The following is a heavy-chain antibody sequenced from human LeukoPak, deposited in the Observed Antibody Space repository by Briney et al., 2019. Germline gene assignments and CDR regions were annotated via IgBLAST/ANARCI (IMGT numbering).Heavy chain of an antibody. CDR2: ISAYNGNT. V-gene: IGHV1-18*01. CDR1: GYTFTSYG. Sequence: ASVKVSCKASGYTFTSYGISWVRQAPGQGLEWMGWISAYNGNTNYAQKPQGRVTMTTDTSTSTAYMELRSLRSDDTAVYYCARDRPLGYSSSSPAFDYWGQGTLVTVSS. CDR3: ARDRPLGYSSSSPAFDY. J-gene: IGHJ4*02. D-gene: IGHD6-6*01.